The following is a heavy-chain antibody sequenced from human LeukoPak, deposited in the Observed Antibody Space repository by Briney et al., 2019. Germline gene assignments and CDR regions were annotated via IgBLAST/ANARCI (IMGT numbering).Heavy chain of an antibody. V-gene: IGHV4-39*01. CDR3: ARRRVSWIPYYYGMDV. CDR1: GGSISSSNYY. J-gene: IGHJ6*02. D-gene: IGHD5-18*01. CDR2: IYYSGST. Sequence: SETLSLTRTVSGGSISSSNYYWGWIRQPPGKGLEWIGSIYYSGSTDYNPSLKSRVTISVDTSKNQFSLKLTSVTAADTAVYYCARRRVSWIPYYYGMDVWGQGTTVTVSS.